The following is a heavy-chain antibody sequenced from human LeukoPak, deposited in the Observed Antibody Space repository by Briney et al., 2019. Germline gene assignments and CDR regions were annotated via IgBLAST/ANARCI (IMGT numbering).Heavy chain of an antibody. D-gene: IGHD2-15*01. Sequence: SQTLSLTCAISGDSVSTNSAAWSWIRQSPSRGLEWLGRTYYRSKWYNDYALSVKGRITINPDTSKNQFPLQLNSVTPEDTAVYFCARVSAARFDNWGQGTLVTVSS. CDR1: GDSVSTNSAA. J-gene: IGHJ4*02. CDR2: TYYRSKWYN. CDR3: ARVSAARFDN. V-gene: IGHV6-1*01.